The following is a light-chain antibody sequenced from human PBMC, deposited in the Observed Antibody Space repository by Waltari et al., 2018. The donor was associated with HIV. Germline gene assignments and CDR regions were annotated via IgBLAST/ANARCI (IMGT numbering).Light chain of an antibody. Sequence: KIMKQSPATLSWSPGEKGTLSCRASQSVDGNLAWYQQKPGQSPRLLIYAASTGATGVPARFSGSGSGTQFTLTISSLQSEDSALYYCQQYNNWPPLTFGQGTKVEIK. CDR2: AAS. CDR3: QQYNNWPPLT. CDR1: QSVDGN. J-gene: IGKJ1*01. V-gene: IGKV3-15*01.